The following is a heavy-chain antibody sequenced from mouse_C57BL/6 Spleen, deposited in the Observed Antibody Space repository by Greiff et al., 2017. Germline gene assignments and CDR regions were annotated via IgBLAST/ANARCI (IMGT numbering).Heavy chain of an antibody. J-gene: IGHJ3*01. CDR3: ARHELGLPFAY. CDR1: GFSLTSYG. Sequence: VMLVESGPGLVAPSQSLSITCTVSGFSLTSYGVHWVRQPPGKGLEWLVVIWSDGSTTYNSALQSGLSISKDNSKSQVFLKMSSLQTDDTAMYYCARHELGLPFAYWGQGTLVTVSA. V-gene: IGHV2-6-1*01. D-gene: IGHD3-1*01. CDR2: IWSDGST.